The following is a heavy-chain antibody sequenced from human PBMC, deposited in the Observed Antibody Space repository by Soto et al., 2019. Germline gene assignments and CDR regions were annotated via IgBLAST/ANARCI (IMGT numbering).Heavy chain of an antibody. J-gene: IGHJ4*02. V-gene: IGHV1-3*01. CDR3: AIAARTGEIDY. D-gene: IGHD6-6*01. CDR2: INAGNGNT. CDR1: GYTFTIYA. Sequence: GASLKVSCKASGYTFTIYAMHGVLQAPGQRLEWMGWINAGNGNTKYSQKFQGRVTITRDTSASTAYMELSSLRSEDTAVYYCAIAARTGEIDYWGQGTLVTVSS.